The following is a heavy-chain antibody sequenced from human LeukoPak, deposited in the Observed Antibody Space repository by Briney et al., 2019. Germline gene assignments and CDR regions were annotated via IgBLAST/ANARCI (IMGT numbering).Heavy chain of an antibody. CDR1: GGSISSYY. CDR3: AGSPLNDAFGI. Sequence: PSETLSLTCTVSGGSISSYYWSWIRQPPGKGLEWIGYIYYSGSTNYNPSLKSRATISVDTSKNQFSLKLSSVTAADTAVYYCAGSPLNDAFGIWGQGTMVTVSS. J-gene: IGHJ3*02. CDR2: IYYSGST. D-gene: IGHD6-19*01. V-gene: IGHV4-59*01.